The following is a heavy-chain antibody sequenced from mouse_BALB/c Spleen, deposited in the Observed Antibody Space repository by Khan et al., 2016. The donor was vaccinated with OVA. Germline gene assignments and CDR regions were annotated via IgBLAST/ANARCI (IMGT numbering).Heavy chain of an antibody. J-gene: IGHJ2*01. D-gene: IGHD1-1*01. CDR2: ISYSGNT. Sequence: EVQLQESGPGLVKPSQSLSLTCTVTGYSITSDYAWNWIRQFPGNKLEWMGYISYSGNTKYNPSLESRISITRDTSKNQFFLQLNSVTIEDTATYYCARIYGGDFDYWGQGTTLTVSS. V-gene: IGHV3-2*02. CDR1: GYSITSDYA. CDR3: ARIYGGDFDY.